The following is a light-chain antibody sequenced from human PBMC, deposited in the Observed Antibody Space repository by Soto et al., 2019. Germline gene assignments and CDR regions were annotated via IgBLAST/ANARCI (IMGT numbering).Light chain of an antibody. CDR1: QHISKY. V-gene: IGKV1-39*01. Sequence: DIQMTQSPSSLSASVGDRVTITCRASQHISKYLNWYRQKSGRAPELLIYAASELQGGVPSRFSGSGTGTEFTLNISGLQPEDFAIYYCQESYNTLRMYTFGQGTRLDMK. CDR2: AAS. J-gene: IGKJ2*01. CDR3: QESYNTLRMYT.